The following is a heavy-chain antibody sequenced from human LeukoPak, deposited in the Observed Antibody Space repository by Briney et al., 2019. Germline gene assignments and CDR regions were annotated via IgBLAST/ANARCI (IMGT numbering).Heavy chain of an antibody. D-gene: IGHD3-22*01. CDR1: GGSISNTNW. CDR3: ARTSYYDSSGYSRFVD. V-gene: IGHV4-4*02. CDR2: VNLQGST. Sequence: SETLSLTCGVSGGSISNTNWWTWVRQPPGKGLEWIGEVNLQGSTNYNPSLKSRVAISVDKSENHISLKLTSVTAADTAVYYCARTSYYDSSGYSRFVDWGQGTLVPVSS. J-gene: IGHJ4*02.